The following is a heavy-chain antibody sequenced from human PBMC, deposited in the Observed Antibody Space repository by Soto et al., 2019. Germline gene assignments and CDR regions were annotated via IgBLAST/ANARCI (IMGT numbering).Heavy chain of an antibody. D-gene: IGHD3-10*01. CDR3: ARSHSFDGSIYHYYFDF. CDR2: IYASGAT. Sequence: SDTLSLTCTVSGGSISTYYWSWIRQPPGGTLEWIGYIYASGATTYNPSLESRVTMSVDMPNNEFSLELTSLTAADTAVYYCARSHSFDGSIYHYYFDFWGQGTLVTVSS. CDR1: GGSISTYY. J-gene: IGHJ4*02. V-gene: IGHV4-59*01.